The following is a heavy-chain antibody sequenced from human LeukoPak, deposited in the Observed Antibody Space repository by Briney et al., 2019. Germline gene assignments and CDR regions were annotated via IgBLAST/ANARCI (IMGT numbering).Heavy chain of an antibody. CDR2: FDPEDGET. V-gene: IGHV1-24*01. J-gene: IGHJ6*02. CDR3: ATLRDYYYGMDV. Sequence: ASVKVSCKVSGYTLTELSMHWVRQAPGKGLEWMGGFDPEDGETIYAQKFQGRVTMTEDTSTDTAYMELSSLRSEDTAVYYCATLRDYYYGMDVWGQGTTVTVPS. CDR1: GYTLTELS.